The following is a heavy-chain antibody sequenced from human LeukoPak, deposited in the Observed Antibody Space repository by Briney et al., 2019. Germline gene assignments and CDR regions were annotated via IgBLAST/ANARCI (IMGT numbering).Heavy chain of an antibody. Sequence: SETLSLTCTVSGGSISSYYWSWIRQPPGKGLEWIGYIYYSGSTNYNPSLKSRVTISVDTSKNQFSLKLSSVTAADTAVYYCARGAGEGYFYYYYYMDVWGKGTTVTVSS. D-gene: IGHD2/OR15-2a*01. V-gene: IGHV4-59*01. CDR2: IYYSGST. J-gene: IGHJ6*03. CDR1: GGSISSYY. CDR3: ARGAGEGYFYYYYYMDV.